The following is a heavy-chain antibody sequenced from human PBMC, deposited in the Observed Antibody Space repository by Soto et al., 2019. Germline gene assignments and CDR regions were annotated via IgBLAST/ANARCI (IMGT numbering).Heavy chain of an antibody. CDR2: IYYSGST. J-gene: IGHJ6*02. D-gene: IGHD3-22*01. Sequence: SETLSLTCTVSGGSISSSSYYWGWIRQPPGKGLEWIGSIYYSGSTYYNPSLKSRVTISVDTSKNQFSLKLSSVTAADTAVYYCASRYDSSGYYWVRYYYGMDVWGQGTTVTVSS. CDR1: GGSISSSSYY. CDR3: ASRYDSSGYYWVRYYYGMDV. V-gene: IGHV4-39*01.